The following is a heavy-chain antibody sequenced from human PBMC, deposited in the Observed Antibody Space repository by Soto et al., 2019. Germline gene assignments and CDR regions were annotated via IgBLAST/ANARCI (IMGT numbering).Heavy chain of an antibody. CDR2: ISYSEST. D-gene: IGHD3-10*01. CDR1: GGYISSYY. J-gene: IGHJ6*03. Sequence: SETLSLTCSVSGGYISSYYWTWIRQPPGKGLDWIGYISYSESTNYNPSLKGRVTISVDTSKNQFSLKLSSVTAADTAVYYCARFSGPGGYMDVWGQGTTVTVSS. V-gene: IGHV4-59*01. CDR3: ARFSGPGGYMDV.